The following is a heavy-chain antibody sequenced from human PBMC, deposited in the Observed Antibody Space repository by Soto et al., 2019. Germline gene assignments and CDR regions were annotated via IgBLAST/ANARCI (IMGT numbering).Heavy chain of an antibody. V-gene: IGHV3-30*18. CDR1: GFSFSIYG. J-gene: IGHJ4*01. CDR2: ISYDGSNK. D-gene: IGHD1-26*01. Sequence: AVGSLRLSCVASGFSFSIYGMYWFRQAPVKGLEWVAAISYDGSNKYYVDSVRGRFTISRDNSKNTVYLQMNSLRAEDTAVYYCAKPYSGSPPKNFDYWGQGTLVTVSS. CDR3: AKPYSGSPPKNFDY.